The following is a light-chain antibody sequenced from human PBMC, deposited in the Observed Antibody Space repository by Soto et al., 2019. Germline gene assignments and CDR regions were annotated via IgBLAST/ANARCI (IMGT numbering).Light chain of an antibody. CDR1: SSNIGAGYG. Sequence: QAVVTQPPSVSGAPGQRVTISCAGSSSNIGAGYGVHWYQQLPGTAPKLLIYGDSNRPSGVPARFSGSKSGTSASLAITGLQAEDEADYYCQSYDSSLTALYVFGTGTKVTVL. J-gene: IGLJ1*01. CDR2: GDS. V-gene: IGLV1-40*01. CDR3: QSYDSSLTALYV.